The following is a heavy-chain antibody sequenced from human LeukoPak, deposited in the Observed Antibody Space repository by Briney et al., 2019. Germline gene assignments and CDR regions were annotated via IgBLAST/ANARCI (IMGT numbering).Heavy chain of an antibody. CDR3: ARHELEAYYDYVWGSYRNHDAFDI. D-gene: IGHD3-16*02. J-gene: IGHJ3*02. CDR1: GGSISSYY. CDR2: IYYSGST. Sequence: SETLSLTCTVSGGSISSYYWSWIRQPPGKGLEWIGYIYYSGSTNYNPSLKSRVTISVDTSKNQFPLKLSSVTAADTAVYYCARHELEAYYDYVWGSYRNHDAFDIWGQGTMVTVSS. V-gene: IGHV4-59*08.